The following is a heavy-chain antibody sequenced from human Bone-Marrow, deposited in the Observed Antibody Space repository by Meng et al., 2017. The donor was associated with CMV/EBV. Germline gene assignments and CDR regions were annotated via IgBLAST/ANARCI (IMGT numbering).Heavy chain of an antibody. V-gene: IGHV1-18*01. J-gene: IGHJ4*02. CDR1: GYTFTSYG. CDR2: ISAYNGNT. D-gene: IGHD3-10*01. CDR3: ARLYPGSDYYGSGSLDY. Sequence: ASVKVSCKASGYTFTSYGISWVRQAPGQGLEWMGWISAYNGNTNYAQKFQGRVTMTTDTSTSTASMELRSLRSDDTAVYYCARLYPGSDYYGSGSLDYWGQGTLVTVSS.